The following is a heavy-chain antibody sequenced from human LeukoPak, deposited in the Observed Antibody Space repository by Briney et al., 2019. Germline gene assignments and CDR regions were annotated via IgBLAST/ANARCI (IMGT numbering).Heavy chain of an antibody. CDR1: GYFISSGEY. CDR3: PSSRSLERLVHDAFDI. V-gene: IGHV4-38-2*02. CDR2: IYHSGST. D-gene: IGHD3-3*01. J-gene: IGHJ3*02. Sequence: SETLSLTCTVSGYFISSGEYWGWIRQPPGKGLEWIGSIYHSGSTYYNPSLKSRVTISVNTSKNHFSLKLSSVCAAHRAVYFLPSSRSLERLVHDAFDIWGQEPMVTVSS.